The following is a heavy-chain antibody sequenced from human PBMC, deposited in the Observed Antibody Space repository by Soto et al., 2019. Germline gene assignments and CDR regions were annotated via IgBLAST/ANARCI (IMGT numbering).Heavy chain of an antibody. Sequence: QLQLQESGPGLVKPSETLSLTCTVSGGSISSSSYYWGWIRQPPGKGLEWIGSIYYSGSTYYNPSLKSRVTISVDTSKNQFSLKLSSVTAADTAVYYCASRDIVATPDYYGMDVWGQGTTVTVSS. J-gene: IGHJ6*02. D-gene: IGHD5-12*01. CDR2: IYYSGST. CDR3: ASRDIVATPDYYGMDV. V-gene: IGHV4-39*01. CDR1: GGSISSSSYY.